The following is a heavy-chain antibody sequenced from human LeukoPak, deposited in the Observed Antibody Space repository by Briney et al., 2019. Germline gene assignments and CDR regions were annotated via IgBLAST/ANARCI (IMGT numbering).Heavy chain of an antibody. V-gene: IGHV1-2*02. J-gene: IGHJ5*02. Sequence: EASVKVSCKASGYTFTGYYMHWVRQAPGQGLEWMGWINPNSGGTNYAQKFQGRVTVTRDTSISTAYMELSRLRSDDTAVYYCARASIAARRRRPHWFDPWGQGTLVTVSS. CDR2: INPNSGGT. D-gene: IGHD6-6*01. CDR3: ARASIAARRRRPHWFDP. CDR1: GYTFTGYY.